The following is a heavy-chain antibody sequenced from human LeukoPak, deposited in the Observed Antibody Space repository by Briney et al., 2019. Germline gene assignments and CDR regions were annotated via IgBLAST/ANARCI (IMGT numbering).Heavy chain of an antibody. J-gene: IGHJ4*02. CDR3: ARWDWNDSARAY. CDR2: ISAYNGNT. CDR1: GYTFTSYG. V-gene: IGHV1-18*04. Sequence: ASVKVSCKASGYTFTSYGISWVRQAPGQGPEWMGWISAYNGNTNYAQKLQGRVTMTTDTSTSTAYVELRSLRSDDTAVYYCARWDWNDSARAYWGQGTLVTVSS. D-gene: IGHD1-1*01.